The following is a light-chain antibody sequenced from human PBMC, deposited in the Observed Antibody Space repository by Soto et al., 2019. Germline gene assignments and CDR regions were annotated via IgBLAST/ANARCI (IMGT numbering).Light chain of an antibody. CDR1: QSVSSNY. Sequence: EIVLTQSPGTLSLSPGERATLSCRASQSVSSNYLAWYQQKPGQAPRLFIYGASSRATGIPDRFSGSGSGTDFSLTISRLEPEDSAVSYCQQYGDSPLTFGGGTKVEIK. V-gene: IGKV3-20*01. J-gene: IGKJ4*01. CDR3: QQYGDSPLT. CDR2: GAS.